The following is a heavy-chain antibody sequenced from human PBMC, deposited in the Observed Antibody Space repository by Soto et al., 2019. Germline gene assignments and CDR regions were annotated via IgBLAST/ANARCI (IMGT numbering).Heavy chain of an antibody. D-gene: IGHD3-16*01. CDR1: GGTFSSYT. Sequence: QVQLVQSGAEFKKPGSSVKLSCRASGGTFSSYTLNWVRQAPGQGLQWMGKIVPPVDIANYEQKLQGRVTITADKSTNTVSMELNSRISEDTAVYYCARSRGFATRFASFDLWGPGTRVTVSS. CDR2: IVPPVDIA. J-gene: IGHJ4*02. CDR3: ARSRGFATRFASFDL. V-gene: IGHV1-69*02.